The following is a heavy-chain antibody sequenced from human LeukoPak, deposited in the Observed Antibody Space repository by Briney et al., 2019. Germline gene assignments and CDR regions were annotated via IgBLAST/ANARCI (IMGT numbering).Heavy chain of an antibody. CDR1: GGSISSYY. D-gene: IGHD6-19*01. Sequence: SETLSLTCTVSGGSISSYYWSWIRQPAGKGLEWIGRIYTSGGTNYNPSLKSRVTMSVDTSKNQFSLKLSSVTAADTAVYYCARYGAVGNWFDPWGQGTLVTVSS. CDR2: IYTSGGT. V-gene: IGHV4-4*07. J-gene: IGHJ5*02. CDR3: ARYGAVGNWFDP.